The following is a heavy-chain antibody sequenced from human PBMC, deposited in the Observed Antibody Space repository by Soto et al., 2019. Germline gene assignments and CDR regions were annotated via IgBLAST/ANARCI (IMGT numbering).Heavy chain of an antibody. D-gene: IGHD3-10*01. CDR1: GGSISSYY. CDR3: ARYGSGSSVWFDP. Sequence: SETLSLTCTVPGGSISSYYWSWIRQPPGKGLEWIGYIYYSGSTNYNPSLKSRVTISVDTSKNQFSLKLSSVTAADTAVYYCARYGSGSSVWFDPWGQGTLVTVS. CDR2: IYYSGST. V-gene: IGHV4-59*01. J-gene: IGHJ5*02.